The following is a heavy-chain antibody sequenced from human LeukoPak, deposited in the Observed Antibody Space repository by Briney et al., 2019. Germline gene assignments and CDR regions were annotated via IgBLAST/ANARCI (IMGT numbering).Heavy chain of an antibody. CDR3: ARSDRKAMVRGVVNWFDP. V-gene: IGHV4-34*01. Sequence: SETLSLTCAVYGGSFSGYYWSWIRQPPGKGLEWIGEINHSGSTNYNPSLKSRVTISVDTSKNQFSLKLSSVTAADTAVYYCARSDRKAMVRGVVNWFDPWGQGTLVTVSS. CDR2: INHSGST. J-gene: IGHJ5*02. D-gene: IGHD3-10*01. CDR1: GGSFSGYY.